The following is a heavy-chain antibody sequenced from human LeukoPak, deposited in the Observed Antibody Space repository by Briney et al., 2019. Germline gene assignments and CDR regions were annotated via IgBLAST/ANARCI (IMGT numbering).Heavy chain of an antibody. J-gene: IGHJ4*02. Sequence: ASVKVSCKASGYTFTNYATHWMRQAPGQGLEWMGWINADNGNTKYSQKFQGRVTITRDTSAGTAYMELSSLTSEDTTVYYCARGGELLYFDCWGQGTLVTVSS. CDR2: INADNGNT. V-gene: IGHV1-3*01. CDR1: GYTFTNYA. CDR3: ARGGELLYFDC. D-gene: IGHD3-10*01.